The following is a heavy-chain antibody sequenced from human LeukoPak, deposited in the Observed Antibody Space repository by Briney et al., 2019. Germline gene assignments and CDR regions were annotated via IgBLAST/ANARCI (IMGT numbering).Heavy chain of an antibody. Sequence: GGSLRLSCAASGFTFSTYAMSWVRQIPGKGLEWVSAISGRDDGTYYADSVKGRFTISRDNSRNTLYLQMNTLRAEDTAVYFCAKSPVSSCRGSFCYPFDYWGQGNLVTVSS. CDR2: ISGRDDGT. V-gene: IGHV3-23*01. J-gene: IGHJ4*02. CDR3: AKSPVSSCRGSFCYPFDY. D-gene: IGHD2-15*01. CDR1: GFTFSTYA.